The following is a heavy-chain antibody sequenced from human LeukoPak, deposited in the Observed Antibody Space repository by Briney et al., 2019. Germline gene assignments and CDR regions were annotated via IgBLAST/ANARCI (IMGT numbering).Heavy chain of an antibody. V-gene: IGHV3-21*01. J-gene: IGHJ4*02. Sequence: GGSLSLSCAASGFTFSSYSMNWVRQAPGKGLEWVSSISSSSSYIYYPDSVNGRFTISRNNAKNSLYLQMNSLRAEDTAVYYCAREITYCYDSSGPLSFWGQGTLVTVSS. D-gene: IGHD3-22*01. CDR3: AREITYCYDSSGPLSF. CDR2: ISSSSSYI. CDR1: GFTFSSYS.